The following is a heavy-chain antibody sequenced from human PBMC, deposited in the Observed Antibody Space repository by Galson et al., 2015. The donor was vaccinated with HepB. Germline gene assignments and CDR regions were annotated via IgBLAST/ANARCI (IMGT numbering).Heavy chain of an antibody. CDR3: ARDPTYCSSTSCARNWFDP. V-gene: IGHV1-69*13. Sequence: SVKVSCKASGGTFSSYAISWVRQAPGQGLEWMGGIIPIFGTANYAQKFQGRVTITADESTSTAYMELSSLRSEDTAVYYCARDPTYCSSTSCARNWFDPWGQGTLVTVSS. D-gene: IGHD2-2*01. CDR2: IIPIFGTA. CDR1: GGTFSSYA. J-gene: IGHJ5*02.